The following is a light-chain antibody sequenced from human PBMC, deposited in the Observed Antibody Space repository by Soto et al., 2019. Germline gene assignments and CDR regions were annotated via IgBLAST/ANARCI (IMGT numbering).Light chain of an antibody. CDR2: GAS. J-gene: IGKJ5*01. CDR1: QTISNPF. V-gene: IGKV3D-20*02. Sequence: IVLTQSPGTLSLSPGERPTLSCRVSQTISNPFLAWYQQRPGQAPRFXIYGASGRAAGIPERFSGSGSGTEFTLTISSLEPEDSAVYYCQQRHMWTITFGQGTRLEIK. CDR3: QQRHMWTIT.